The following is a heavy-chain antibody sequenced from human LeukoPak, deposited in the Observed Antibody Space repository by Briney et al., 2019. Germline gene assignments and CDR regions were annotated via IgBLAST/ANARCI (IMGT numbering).Heavy chain of an antibody. CDR3: ELRWLQSDY. D-gene: IGHD5-24*01. V-gene: IGHV1-69*04. Sequence: SVKVSCKASGGTFSSYAISWVRQAPGQGLEWMGRIIPILGIANYAQKFQSRVTITADKSTSTAYMELSSLRSEDTAVYYCELRWLQSDYWGQGTLVTVSS. CDR2: IIPILGIA. J-gene: IGHJ4*02. CDR1: GGTFSSYA.